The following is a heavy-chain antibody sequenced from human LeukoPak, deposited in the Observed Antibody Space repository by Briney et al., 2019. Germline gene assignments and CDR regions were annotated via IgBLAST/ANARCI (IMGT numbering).Heavy chain of an antibody. J-gene: IGHJ4*02. CDR3: ARPLIVGATTPFDY. CDR1: GFTVSSNY. D-gene: IGHD1-26*01. CDR2: IKQDGSEK. V-gene: IGHV3-7*01. Sequence: PGGSLRLSCAASGFTVSSNYMSWVRQAPGKGLEWVANIKQDGSEKYYVDSVKGRFTISRDNAKNSLYLQMNSLRAEDTAVYYCARPLIVGATTPFDYWGQGTLVTVSS.